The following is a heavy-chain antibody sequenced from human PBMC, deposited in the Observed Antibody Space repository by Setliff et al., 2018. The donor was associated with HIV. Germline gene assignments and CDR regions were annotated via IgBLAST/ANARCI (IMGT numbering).Heavy chain of an antibody. Sequence: GGSLRLSCAASGFTFSSYAMSWVRQAPGKGLEWVSAISGSGGSTYYADSVKGRFTISRDNSKNTLYLQMNSLRAEDTAVYYCAKGRYSSGANYYYYYMDVWGKGTMVTVSS. CDR2: ISGSGGST. J-gene: IGHJ6*03. CDR1: GFTFSSYA. V-gene: IGHV3-23*01. CDR3: AKGRYSSGANYYYYYMDV. D-gene: IGHD6-19*01.